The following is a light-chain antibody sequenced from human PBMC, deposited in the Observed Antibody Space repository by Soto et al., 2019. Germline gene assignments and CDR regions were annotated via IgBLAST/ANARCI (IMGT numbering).Light chain of an antibody. CDR2: GAS. Sequence: EIVMTQSPATLSVSPGERATLSCRASQSVSSNLAWYQQKPGQAPRLLISGASTRATGVPARFSGSGSGTEFTLTISSLQSEDFAVYYCQQYNNWPPCTVGQGTKVDSK. CDR3: QQYNNWPPCT. CDR1: QSVSSN. J-gene: IGKJ1*01. V-gene: IGKV3-15*01.